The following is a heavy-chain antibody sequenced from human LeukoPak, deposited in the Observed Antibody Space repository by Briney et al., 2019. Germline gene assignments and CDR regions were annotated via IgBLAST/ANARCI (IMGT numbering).Heavy chain of an antibody. CDR2: INHSGST. CDR3: ARVRAIGYCTN. D-gene: IGHD2-8*01. V-gene: IGHV4-34*01. Sequence: GSLRLSCAASGFTFSSYAMHWVRQPPGKGLEWIGEINHSGSTNYNPSLKSRVTISVDTSKNQFSLKLSSVTAADTAVYYCARVRAIGYCTNWGQGTLVTVSS. CDR1: GFTFSSYA. J-gene: IGHJ4*02.